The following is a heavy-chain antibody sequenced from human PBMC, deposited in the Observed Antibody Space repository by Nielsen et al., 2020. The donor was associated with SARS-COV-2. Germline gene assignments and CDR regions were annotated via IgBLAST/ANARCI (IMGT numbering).Heavy chain of an antibody. CDR3: ARGVEMSIAAAGRGVNWFDP. J-gene: IGHJ5*02. CDR2: INHSGST. D-gene: IGHD6-13*01. Sequence: GSLRLSCAVYGGSFSGDYWSWIRQPPGKGLEGIGEINHSGSTNYNPSLKSRVTISVDTSKNQFSLKLSSVTAADTAVYYCARGVEMSIAAAGRGVNWFDPWGQGTLVTVSS. V-gene: IGHV4-34*01. CDR1: GGSFSGDY.